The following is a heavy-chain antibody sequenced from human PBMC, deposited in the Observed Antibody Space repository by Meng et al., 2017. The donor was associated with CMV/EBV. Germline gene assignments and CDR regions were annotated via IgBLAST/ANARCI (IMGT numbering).Heavy chain of an antibody. CDR2: IIPIFGTA. CDR3: ARAEWELLSITSSWFDP. CDR1: GGTFSSYA. V-gene: IGHV1-69*05. J-gene: IGHJ5*02. Sequence: SVKVSCKASGGTFSSYAISWVRQAPGQGLEWMGGIIPIFGTANYAQKFQGRVTITTDESTSTAYMELRSLRSEDTAVYYCARAEWELLSITSSWFDPWGQGTLVTVSS. D-gene: IGHD1-26*01.